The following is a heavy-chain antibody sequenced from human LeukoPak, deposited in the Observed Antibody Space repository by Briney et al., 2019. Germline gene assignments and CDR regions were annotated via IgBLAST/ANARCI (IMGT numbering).Heavy chain of an antibody. Sequence: GGSLRLSCAASGFTFSDYYMSWIRQAPGKGLEWVSYISSSGSTIYYADSVEGRFTISRDNAESSLYLQMNNLRVEDTAVYYCARDAGWRLLDYWGRGTQVTVSS. CDR3: ARDAGWRLLDY. D-gene: IGHD6-25*01. V-gene: IGHV3-11*04. CDR2: ISSSGSTI. J-gene: IGHJ4*02. CDR1: GFTFSDYY.